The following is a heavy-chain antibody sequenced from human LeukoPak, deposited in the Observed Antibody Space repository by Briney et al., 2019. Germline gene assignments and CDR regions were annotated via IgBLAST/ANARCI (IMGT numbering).Heavy chain of an antibody. CDR3: AKGYIIAGRQWYLDL. D-gene: IGHD6-13*01. Sequence: PGGSLRLSCETSGFIFSNCWMTWVRQAPGKGLEWVANIKTDASEKYYADSVKGRFIISRDNAKDSLYLQMNSLRAEDAAVYYCAKGYIIAGRQWYLDLWGRGTLVGVSS. V-gene: IGHV3-7*01. J-gene: IGHJ2*01. CDR1: GFIFSNCW. CDR2: IKTDASEK.